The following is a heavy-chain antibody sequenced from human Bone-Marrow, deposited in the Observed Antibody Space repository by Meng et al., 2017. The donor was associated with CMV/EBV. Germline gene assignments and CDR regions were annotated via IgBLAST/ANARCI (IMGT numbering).Heavy chain of an antibody. D-gene: IGHD1-7*01. V-gene: IGHV3-11*04. CDR1: GFTFSDYY. J-gene: IGHJ6*02. CDR3: ARDTKLPYSYYYGMDV. Sequence: GGSLRLSCAASGFTFSDYYMSWIRQAPGKGLEWVSYISSSGSTIYYADSVKGRFTISRDNAKNSLYLQMNSLRAEDTAVYYCARDTKLPYSYYYGMDVWGQGTTVTVSS. CDR2: ISSSGSTI.